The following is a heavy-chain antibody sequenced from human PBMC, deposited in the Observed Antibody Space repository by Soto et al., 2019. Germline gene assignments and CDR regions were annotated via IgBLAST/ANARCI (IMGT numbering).Heavy chain of an antibody. D-gene: IGHD6-13*01. CDR2: IWYDGSNK. V-gene: IGHV3-33*01. Sequence: PGGSLRLSCAASGFTFSSYGMHWVRQAPGKGLEWVAVIWYDGSNKYYADSVKGRFTISRDNSKNTLYLQMNSLRAEDTAVYYCAREGSSSWSRWFDPWGQGTLVTVSS. J-gene: IGHJ5*02. CDR1: GFTFSSYG. CDR3: AREGSSSWSRWFDP.